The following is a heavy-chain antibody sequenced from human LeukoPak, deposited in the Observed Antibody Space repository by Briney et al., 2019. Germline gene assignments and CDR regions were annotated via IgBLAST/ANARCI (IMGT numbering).Heavy chain of an antibody. V-gene: IGHV4-59*01. CDR1: GGSIRGYY. Sequence: SETLSLTCTVSGGSIRGYYWSWIRQPPGKGLEWIGYIYYSGSTNYNPSLKSRVTISLDTSKNQFSLRLSSVIAADTAVYYCARAETHYDVLTGHTGNYYYGMDVWGQGTTVTVSS. CDR3: ARAETHYDVLTGHTGNYYYGMDV. CDR2: IYYSGST. J-gene: IGHJ6*02. D-gene: IGHD3-9*01.